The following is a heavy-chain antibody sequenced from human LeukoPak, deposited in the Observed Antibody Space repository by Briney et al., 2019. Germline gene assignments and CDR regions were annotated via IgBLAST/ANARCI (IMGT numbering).Heavy chain of an antibody. CDR2: ISGSGGST. CDR1: GFTFSSYA. D-gene: IGHD3-9*01. J-gene: IGHJ4*02. CDR3: AKESEGYDILTGYYGRYFDY. Sequence: GGSLRLSCAASGFTFSSYAMSWVRQAPGKGLEWVSAISGSGGSTYYADSVKGRFTISRDNSKNTLYLQMNSLRAGDTAVYYCAKESEGYDILTGYYGRYFDYWGQGTLVTVSS. V-gene: IGHV3-23*01.